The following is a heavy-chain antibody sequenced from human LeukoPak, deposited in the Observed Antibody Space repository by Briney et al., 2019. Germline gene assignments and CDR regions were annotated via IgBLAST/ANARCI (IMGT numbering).Heavy chain of an antibody. CDR2: MYYSGSP. J-gene: IGHJ4*02. CDR3: ARVDPRPQDDY. V-gene: IGHV4-39*07. CDR1: GDSISSTNYY. Sequence: SETLSLTCTVSGDSISSTNYYWGWIRQPPGKGLEWIGNMYYSGSPYYNPSLKSRLTISVDTSKNQFSLKLSSVTAADTAVYYCARVDPRPQDDYWGQGXLVTXSS.